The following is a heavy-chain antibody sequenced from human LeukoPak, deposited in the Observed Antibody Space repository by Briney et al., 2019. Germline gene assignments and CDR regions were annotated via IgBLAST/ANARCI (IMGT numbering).Heavy chain of an antibody. D-gene: IGHD3/OR15-3a*01. CDR1: GIRVSDYY. J-gene: IGHJ5*02. CDR2: IRDSGEA. V-gene: IGHV3-66*03. CDR3: ARDRAANQDWVEFDP. Sequence: GGSLRLSRAVSGIRVSDYYMSWVRQAPGKGLEWVGLIRDSGEAFYADFARGRFAISRDESESTLYLQMNSLRVEDTAVYFCARDRAANQDWVEFDPWGQGTPVIVSS.